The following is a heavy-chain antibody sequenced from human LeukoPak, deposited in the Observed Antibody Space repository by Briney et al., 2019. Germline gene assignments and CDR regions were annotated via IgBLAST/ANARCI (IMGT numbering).Heavy chain of an antibody. Sequence: SETLSLTCSVSDYSISSGYYWGWIRQPPGKGLEWIGGIYHTGSTFDNPSLKSRLTISVDMSKNQFSLKLSSVTAADTAVYYCARLYTTGTSEEHWGQGTLVTVSS. J-gene: IGHJ4*02. D-gene: IGHD1-7*01. CDR3: ARLYTTGTSEEH. V-gene: IGHV4-38-2*02. CDR2: IYHTGST. CDR1: DYSISSGYY.